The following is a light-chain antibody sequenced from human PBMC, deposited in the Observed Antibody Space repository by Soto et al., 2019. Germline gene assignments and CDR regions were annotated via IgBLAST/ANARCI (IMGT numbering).Light chain of an antibody. J-gene: IGLJ3*02. CDR1: TSDIGSNT. CDR2: ANN. V-gene: IGLV1-44*01. Sequence: QSVLTQPPSASGTPGQKITISCSGSTSDIGSNTVNWYQQVPGTAPKLLIYANNQRPSGVPDRFSGSKSGTSASLAISGLQSEDEAEYYCEAWDDSLNGPVFGGGTKLTVL. CDR3: EAWDDSLNGPV.